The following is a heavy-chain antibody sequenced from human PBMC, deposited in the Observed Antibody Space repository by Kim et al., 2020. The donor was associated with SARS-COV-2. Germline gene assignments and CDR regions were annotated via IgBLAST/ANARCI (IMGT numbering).Heavy chain of an antibody. CDR2: ISYDGSNK. V-gene: IGHV3-30*04. CDR3: ARESGSGMDV. J-gene: IGHJ6*02. CDR1: GFTFSSYA. D-gene: IGHD3-10*01. Sequence: GGSLRLSCAASGFTFSSYAMHWVRQAPGKGLEWVAVISYDGSNKYYADSVKGRFTISRDNSKNTLYLQMNSLRAEDTAVYYCARESGSGMDVRGQGPTVT.